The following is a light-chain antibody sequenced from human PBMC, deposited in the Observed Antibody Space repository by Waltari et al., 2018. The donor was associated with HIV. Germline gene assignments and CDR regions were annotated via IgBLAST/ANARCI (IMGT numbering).Light chain of an antibody. Sequence: QSALTQPASVSGSPGQSITISCTGPSSDVGGYNYVSWYQHHPGNAPKLIIYEVSYRPSGVSDRFSGSKSGNTASLTISGLQAEDETDYYCSSYTSSSTWVFGGGTKLTVL. CDR2: EVS. CDR3: SSYTSSSTWV. CDR1: SSDVGGYNY. V-gene: IGLV2-14*01. J-gene: IGLJ3*02.